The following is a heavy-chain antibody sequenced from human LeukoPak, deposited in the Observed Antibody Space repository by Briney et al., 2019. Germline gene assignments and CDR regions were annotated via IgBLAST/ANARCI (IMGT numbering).Heavy chain of an antibody. Sequence: GGSLRLSCVASGFTFSSYWMTWVRQAPGNVLEWVANIKTDGSQIYYVDSVKGRFTISRDNAKNSLYLQMNSLRAEDTAVYYCARADAGIRYFDWLLPYFDYWGQGTLVTVSS. CDR2: IKTDGSQI. J-gene: IGHJ4*02. V-gene: IGHV3-7*01. CDR1: GFTFSSYW. CDR3: ARADAGIRYFDWLLPYFDY. D-gene: IGHD3-9*01.